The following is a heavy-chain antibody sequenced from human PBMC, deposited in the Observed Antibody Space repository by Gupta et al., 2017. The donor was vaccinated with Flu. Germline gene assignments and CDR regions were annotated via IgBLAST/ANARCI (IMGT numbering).Heavy chain of an antibody. D-gene: IGHD2-2*01. J-gene: IGHJ4*02. CDR2: ISSTTHTI. V-gene: IGHV3-48*03. Sequence: IFSSYEMNWVRQAPGKGLEWISYISSTTHTIYYADSVKGRFTISRDNAKNSLYLQMDSLRTEDTAVYYCARDSAAKPFDYWGQGTLVTVSS. CDR1: IFSSYE. CDR3: ARDSAAKPFDY.